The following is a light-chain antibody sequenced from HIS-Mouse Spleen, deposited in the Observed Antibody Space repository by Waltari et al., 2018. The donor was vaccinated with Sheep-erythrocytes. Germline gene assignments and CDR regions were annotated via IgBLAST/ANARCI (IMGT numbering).Light chain of an antibody. V-gene: IGLV3-1*01. CDR2: QDS. J-gene: IGLJ1*01. CDR1: KLGDKY. CDR3: CAYAGSYNHV. Sequence: SYELTQPPSVSVSPGQTASITCSGDKLGDKYACWYQQKPGQSPVLVIYQDSKRPSGILERFSGSNSGNTATLTISGTQAEDEADYYCCAYAGSYNHVFATGTKVTVL.